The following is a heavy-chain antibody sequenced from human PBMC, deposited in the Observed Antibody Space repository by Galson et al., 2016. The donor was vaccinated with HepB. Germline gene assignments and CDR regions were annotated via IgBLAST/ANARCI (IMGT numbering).Heavy chain of an antibody. J-gene: IGHJ4*02. Sequence: ETLSLTCEVSGVNIRRSQYYWGWVRQPPGKALEWIGSLRYTGTAYYDEALKTRVTISEDTSRNAFSLRLSSLTVADTALYFCAGGNGYFVYWGQGALVTVSS. V-gene: IGHV4-39*01. CDR1: GVNIRRSQYY. CDR3: AGGNGYFVY. D-gene: IGHD2-8*01. CDR2: LRYTGTA.